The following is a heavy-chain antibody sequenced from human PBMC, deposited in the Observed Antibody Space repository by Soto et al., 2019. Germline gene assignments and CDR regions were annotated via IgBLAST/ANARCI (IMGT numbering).Heavy chain of an antibody. V-gene: IGHV5-51*01. CDR3: ARRHLVSDVDY. D-gene: IGHD2-15*01. Sequence: EVQLVQSGAEVKKPGESLKISCKASGYKFTNYWIGWVRQMPGKGLEWMGIVYPGDSDTIYRPSFQGQVTISADKSTTTAYLQWSSLKASDTAMYYCARRHLVSDVDYWGQGTLVTVSS. J-gene: IGHJ4*02. CDR1: GYKFTNYW. CDR2: VYPGDSDT.